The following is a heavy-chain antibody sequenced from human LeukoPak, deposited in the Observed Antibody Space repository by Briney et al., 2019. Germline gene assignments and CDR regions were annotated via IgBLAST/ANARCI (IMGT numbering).Heavy chain of an antibody. V-gene: IGHV1-69*05. CDR2: TIPTFGTT. J-gene: IGHJ6*03. CDR3: AVSPSLVTVHFYYFMDV. CDR1: GGTPTSHV. D-gene: IGHD4-23*01. Sequence: SVKVSCKPSGGTPTSHVLSWVRPAPGQGPEWLGATIPTFGTTNYAQRFQDRVTITTDKFTVTAYLELSSLRSEDTAVYYSAVSPSLVTVHFYYFMDVWGTGTLVTISS.